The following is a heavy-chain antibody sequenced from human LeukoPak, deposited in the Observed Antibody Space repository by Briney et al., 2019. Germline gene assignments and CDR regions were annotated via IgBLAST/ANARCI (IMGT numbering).Heavy chain of an antibody. J-gene: IGHJ6*02. Sequence: SETLSLTCTVSGGSISSYYWSWIRQPPGKGLEWIGYIYYSGSTNYNPSLKSRVTISVDTSKNQFSLKLSSVTAADTAVYYCSRRSPNSGYYYGMDVWGQGTTVTVSS. CDR3: SRRSPNSGYYYGMDV. V-gene: IGHV4-59*01. CDR1: GGSISSYY. D-gene: IGHD2/OR15-2a*01. CDR2: IYYSGST.